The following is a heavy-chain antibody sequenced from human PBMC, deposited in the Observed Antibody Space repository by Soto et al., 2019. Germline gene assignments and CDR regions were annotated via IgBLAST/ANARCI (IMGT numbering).Heavy chain of an antibody. J-gene: IGHJ5*02. V-gene: IGHV4-61*01. D-gene: IGHD3-22*01. CDR2: IYYSGST. CDR1: GGSVSSGRYY. CDR3: VSSDSSGFSNNWFDP. Sequence: SETLSLTCTVSGGSVSSGRYYWSWIRQPPGKGLEWIGYIYYSGSTNYNPSLKSRVTISVDTSKNQFSLKLSSVTAADTAVYYCVSSDSSGFSNNWFDPWGQGTLVTVSS.